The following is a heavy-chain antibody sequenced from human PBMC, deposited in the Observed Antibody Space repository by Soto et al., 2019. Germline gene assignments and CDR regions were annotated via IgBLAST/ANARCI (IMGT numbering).Heavy chain of an antibody. V-gene: IGHV3-13*05. CDR3: ASTDRDFYGLDV. J-gene: IGHJ6*02. CDR2: ISAAGDP. CDR1: GFTFRNYD. Sequence: EVQLVESGGGLVQPGGSLRLSCEASGFTFRNYDMHWVRQGTGKGLEWVSGISAAGDPDYADSVEGRFTISRENAQNSFFLQMNSLRVGDTAVYYCASTDRDFYGLDVVGQGTTVIVSS.